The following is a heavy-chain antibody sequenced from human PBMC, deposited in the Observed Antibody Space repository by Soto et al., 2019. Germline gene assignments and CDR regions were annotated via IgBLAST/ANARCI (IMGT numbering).Heavy chain of an antibody. V-gene: IGHV4-59*02. J-gene: IGHJ3*01. CDR2: VYYTGST. D-gene: IGHD5-18*01. CDR3: ARDRGDSYGPRAFDA. CDR1: GGSVSSYH. Sequence: PSETLSLTCTVSGGSVSSYHWNWIRRPPGRGLEWIGHVYYTGSTNYNPSLNSRVTISVDTSKSQFSLKLSSVTAADTAVYYCARDRGDSYGPRAFDAWGQGAMVTVSS.